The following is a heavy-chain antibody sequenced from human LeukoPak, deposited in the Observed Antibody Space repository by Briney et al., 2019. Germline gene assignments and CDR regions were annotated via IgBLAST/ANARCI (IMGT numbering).Heavy chain of an antibody. CDR3: ARSLHSDFWSGYYTGIGY. CDR1: GFTFSSYA. D-gene: IGHD3-3*01. J-gene: IGHJ4*02. Sequence: PGGSLRLSCAASGFTFSSYAMHWVRQAPGKGLEWVAVISYDGSNKYYADSVKGRFTISRDNSKNTLYLQMNSLRAEDTAVYYRARSLHSDFWSGYYTGIGYWGQGTLVTVSS. V-gene: IGHV3-30-3*01. CDR2: ISYDGSNK.